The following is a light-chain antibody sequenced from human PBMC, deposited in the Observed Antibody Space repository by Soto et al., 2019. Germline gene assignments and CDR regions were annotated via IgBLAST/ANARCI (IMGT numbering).Light chain of an antibody. V-gene: IGLV2-8*01. CDR2: EVT. CDR1: SSDVGGYHY. J-gene: IGLJ2*01. CDR3: SSYAGSNNLV. Sequence: SVLTQPPSASGSPGQSVTISCTGTSSDVGGYHYVSWYQQHPGKAPKLMIHEVTKRPSGVPDRFSGSKSGNTASLTVSGLQGEDEADYYCSSYAGSNNLVFGGGTKLTVL.